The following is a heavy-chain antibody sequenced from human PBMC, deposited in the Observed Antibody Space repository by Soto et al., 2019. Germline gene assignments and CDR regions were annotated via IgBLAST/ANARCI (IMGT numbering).Heavy chain of an antibody. Sequence: SETLSLTCTVSGGSISSGGYYWSWIRQHPGKGLEWIGYVYYSGSTYYNPSLKSRVTISVDTSKNQFSLKLSSVTAADTAVYYCARVLPGTRRFLDWLSPPDVIDVWGQGTTVTVSS. J-gene: IGHJ6*02. CDR1: GGSISSGGYY. V-gene: IGHV4-31*03. CDR3: ARVLPGTRRFLDWLSPPDVIDV. D-gene: IGHD3-3*01. CDR2: VYYSGST.